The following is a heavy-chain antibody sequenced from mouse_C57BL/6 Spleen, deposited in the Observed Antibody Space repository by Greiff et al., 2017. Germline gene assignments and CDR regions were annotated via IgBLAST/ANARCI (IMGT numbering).Heavy chain of an antibody. J-gene: IGHJ2*01. CDR1: GFSLTSYA. V-gene: IGHV2-9-1*01. CDR2: IWPGGGT. Sequence: QVQLKESGPGLVAPSPRLSITCTVSGFSLTSYAISWVRQPPGKGLEWLGVIWPGGGTNYNSALKSSISISKDNSKSQVFLKMNSLQTDDTARYYCASDSSGYLDYWGQGTTLTVSS. D-gene: IGHD3-2*02. CDR3: ASDSSGYLDY.